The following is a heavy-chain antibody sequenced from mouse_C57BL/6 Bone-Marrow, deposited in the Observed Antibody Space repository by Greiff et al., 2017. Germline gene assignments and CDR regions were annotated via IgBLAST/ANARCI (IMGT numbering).Heavy chain of an antibody. CDR3: ARSPYGSSHFDY. D-gene: IGHD1-1*01. V-gene: IGHV14-2*01. CDR2: IDPEDGET. CDR1: GYTFTSYG. Sequence: EVQLQQSGAELARPGASVKLSCKASGYTFTSYGISWVKQRTGQGLEWIGRIDPEDGETKYAPKFQGKATITADTSSNTAYLQLSSLTSEDTAVYYCARSPYGSSHFDYWGQGTTLTVSS. J-gene: IGHJ2*01.